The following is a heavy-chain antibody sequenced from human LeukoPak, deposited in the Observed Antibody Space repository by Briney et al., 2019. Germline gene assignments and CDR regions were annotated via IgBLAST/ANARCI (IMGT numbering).Heavy chain of an antibody. J-gene: IGHJ4*02. D-gene: IGHD4-11*01. CDR3: TRGRTLSNAPTAPSQY. CDR1: GYIFTGYY. CDR2: TNPKSGDT. V-gene: IGHV1-2*02. Sequence: ASVKVSCKASGYIFTGYYMHWVRQAPGQGLEWMGWTNPKSGDTDYAQKFQGRVTMTRDTSISTVYMGLSSLKSDDTAVYYCTRGRTLSNAPTAPSQYWGQGTLVTVSS.